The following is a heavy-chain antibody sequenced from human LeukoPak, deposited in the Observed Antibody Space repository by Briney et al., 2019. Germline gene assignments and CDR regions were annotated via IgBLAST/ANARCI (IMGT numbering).Heavy chain of an antibody. Sequence: PGGSLRLSCAASGLTFSSHWMHWVRHAPGKGLEWVSGISWNSGSIGYADSVKGRFTISRDNAKNSLYLQMNSLRPEDTALYYCAKDARGIAIYGWFDPWGQGTLVTVSS. J-gene: IGHJ5*02. D-gene: IGHD3-3*01. CDR2: ISWNSGSI. CDR3: AKDARGIAIYGWFDP. CDR1: GLTFSSHW. V-gene: IGHV3-9*01.